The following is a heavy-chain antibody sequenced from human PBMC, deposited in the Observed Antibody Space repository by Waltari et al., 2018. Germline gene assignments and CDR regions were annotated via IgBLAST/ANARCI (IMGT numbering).Heavy chain of an antibody. CDR3: AGVRRELRFDP. CDR2: IYHSGST. Sequence: QVQLQESGPGLVKPSETLSLTCAVSGYSISSGYYWGWIRQPPGKGLEWIGSIYHSGSTYYNPSLKSRVTISVDTSKNQFSLKLSSVTAADTAVYYCAGVRRELRFDPWGQGTLVTVSS. J-gene: IGHJ5*02. V-gene: IGHV4-38-2*01. D-gene: IGHD1-26*01. CDR1: GYSISSGYY.